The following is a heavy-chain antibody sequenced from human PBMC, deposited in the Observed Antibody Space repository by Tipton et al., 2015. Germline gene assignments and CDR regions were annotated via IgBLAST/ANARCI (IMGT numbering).Heavy chain of an antibody. J-gene: IGHJ6*02. Sequence: TLSLTCTVSGASVSSGPYYWSWIRQPPGKGLEWIGYISFSDTTHYNPSLKSRITISLNTSKNQFSLKMSSVTAADTAVYFCARDLEHGMDVWGQGTTVTVSS. CDR3: ARDLEHGMDV. CDR1: GASVSSGPYY. V-gene: IGHV4-61*01. CDR2: ISFSDTT.